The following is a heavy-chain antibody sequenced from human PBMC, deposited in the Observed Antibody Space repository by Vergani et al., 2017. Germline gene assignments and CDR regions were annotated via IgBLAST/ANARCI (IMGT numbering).Heavy chain of an antibody. CDR1: GFTFSSYG. Sequence: QVQLVESGGGVVQPGRSLRLSCAASGFTFSSYGMHWVRQAPGKGLEWVAVIWDDGSNEYYADSVKGRFTISRDNSKNTLYLQMNSLRAEDTAVYYWAREDWVVIATLDYWGQGTLVTVSS. V-gene: IGHV3-33*01. D-gene: IGHD2-21*01. CDR3: AREDWVVIATLDY. J-gene: IGHJ4*02. CDR2: IWDDGSNE.